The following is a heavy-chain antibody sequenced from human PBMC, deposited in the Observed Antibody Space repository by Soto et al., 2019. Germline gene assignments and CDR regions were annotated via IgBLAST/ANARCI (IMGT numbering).Heavy chain of an antibody. CDR3: AREKDFYLNAMDV. CDR1: EGGVKSQY. Sequence: LSLPDPEWEGGVKSQYGNSVGQPAGKELEWIGRIYSTGTTDYNPSLESRTTISINTSKNQFSLKLESVTAADAAVFFCAREKDFYLNAMDVWGLGTTVTVFS. J-gene: IGHJ6*02. V-gene: IGHV4-4*07. CDR2: IYSTGTT.